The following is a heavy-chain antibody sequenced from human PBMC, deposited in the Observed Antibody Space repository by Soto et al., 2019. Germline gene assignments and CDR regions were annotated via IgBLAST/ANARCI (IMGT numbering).Heavy chain of an antibody. J-gene: IGHJ4*01. CDR1: GFTFSNYP. CDR3: AKDRRITRVREVLRAFDS. V-gene: IGHV3-23*01. CDR2: ISGSGETP. Sequence: GGSLELAXAASGFTFSNYPMSGVLQAPGKGLEWVSGISGSGETPYYAGSVKGRFTISRDNYKNMLYLQMNSLRAEDTAVYYCAKDRRITRVREVLRAFDSWGQGNLVTVSS. D-gene: IGHD3-10*01.